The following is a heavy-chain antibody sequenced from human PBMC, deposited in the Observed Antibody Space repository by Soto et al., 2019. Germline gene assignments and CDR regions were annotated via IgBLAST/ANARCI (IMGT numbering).Heavy chain of an antibody. CDR1: GGSFSGYY. J-gene: IGHJ6*02. V-gene: IGHV4-34*01. Sequence: SETLSLTCAAYGGSFSGYYWSWIRQPPGKGLEWIGEINHSGSTNYNPSLKSRVTISVDTSKNQFSLKLSSVTAADTAVYYCASRYYDFWSGQFYGMDVWGQGTTVTVSS. CDR2: INHSGST. CDR3: ASRYYDFWSGQFYGMDV. D-gene: IGHD3-3*01.